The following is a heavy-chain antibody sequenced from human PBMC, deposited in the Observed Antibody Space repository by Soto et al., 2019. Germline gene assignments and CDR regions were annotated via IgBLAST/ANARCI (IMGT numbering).Heavy chain of an antibody. CDR1: GFSLSNARMG. CDR3: VRILSYFDIWFDP. V-gene: IGHV2-26*01. CDR2: IFSNDEK. D-gene: IGHD1-26*01. Sequence: QVTLKESGPVLVKPTETLTLTCTVSGFSLSNARMGVSWIRQPPGKALEWLAHIFSNDEKSYSTSLKSRLTISKDTSKSQVVLTMPNVDPVDTTTYYCVRILSYFDIWFDPWGQGTLVTVSS. J-gene: IGHJ5*02.